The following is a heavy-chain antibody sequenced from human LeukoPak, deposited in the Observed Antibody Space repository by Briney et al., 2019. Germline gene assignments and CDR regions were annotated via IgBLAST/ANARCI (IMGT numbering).Heavy chain of an antibody. D-gene: IGHD3-22*01. CDR2: ISGSGGST. CDR3: AKDPLCYYDSSSSYMDV. CDR1: GFTFSSYA. J-gene: IGHJ6*03. V-gene: IGHV3-23*01. Sequence: PGGSLRLSCAASGFTFSSYAMSWVRQAPGKGLEWVSAISGSGGSTYYADSVKGRFTISRDNSKNTLYLQMNSLRAEDTAVYYCAKDPLCYYDSSSSYMDVWGKGTTVTVSS.